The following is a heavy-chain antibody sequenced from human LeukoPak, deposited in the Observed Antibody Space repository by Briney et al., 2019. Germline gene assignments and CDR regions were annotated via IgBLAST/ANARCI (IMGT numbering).Heavy chain of an antibody. J-gene: IGHJ6*03. CDR1: GYTFTGYY. V-gene: IGHV1-2*02. D-gene: IGHD1-1*01. CDR2: INPNSGGT. CDR3: ARDSWNDGHYYYMDV. Sequence: ASVKVSCKASGYTFTGYYMHWVRQAPGQGLEWMGWINPNSGGTNYAQKFQGRVTMTRDTSISTAYMELSRLRSDDTAVYYCARDSWNDGHYYYMDVWGEGTTVTVSS.